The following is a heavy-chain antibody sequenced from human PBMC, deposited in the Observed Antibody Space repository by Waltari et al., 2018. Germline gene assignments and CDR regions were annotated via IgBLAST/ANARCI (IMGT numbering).Heavy chain of an antibody. J-gene: IGHJ6*02. CDR3: AKDEGNRRAPTFGMDV. V-gene: IGHV3-23*01. CDR2: MSGSGLI. Sequence: EMQLLESGGGLAQPGGSVRLSCAASGFPLARYTLNWVRQAPGRGLEWVSLMSGSGLIDYADSVKGRFTISRDNSKNTVFLQMDSLRAEDTAVYYCAKDEGNRRAPTFGMDVWGRGTTVIVS. CDR1: GFPLARYT. D-gene: IGHD3-16*01.